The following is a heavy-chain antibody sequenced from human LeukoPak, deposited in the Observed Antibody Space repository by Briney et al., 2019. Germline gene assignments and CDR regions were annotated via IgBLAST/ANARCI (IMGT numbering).Heavy chain of an antibody. Sequence: SETLSLTCAVNGGSFRGYYWHWIRQSPKKVLEWIGEINHSGGTNYNPSLKGRVTISLDTTKNQFSLKLTSVTAADTAVYYCARGAGGIVVVLAATRLYWLDPWGQGSLVTVSS. D-gene: IGHD2-21*01. V-gene: IGHV4-34*01. CDR2: INHSGGT. CDR3: ARGAGGIVVVLAATRLYWLDP. J-gene: IGHJ5*02. CDR1: GGSFRGYY.